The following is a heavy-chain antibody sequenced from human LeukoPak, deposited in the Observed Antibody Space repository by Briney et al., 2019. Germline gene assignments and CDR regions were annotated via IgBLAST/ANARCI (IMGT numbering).Heavy chain of an antibody. CDR1: GGTFSSYA. Sequence: SVKLSCKASGGTFSSYAISGGRQAPGQGLEWMGRIITIFGIANYAQKFQGRVTITADKSTSTASLELSSLISEDTAVYYCARDRTITGTTDAFDIWGQGTMVTVSS. CDR2: IITIFGIA. V-gene: IGHV1-69*04. CDR3: ARDRTITGTTDAFDI. D-gene: IGHD1-20*01. J-gene: IGHJ3*02.